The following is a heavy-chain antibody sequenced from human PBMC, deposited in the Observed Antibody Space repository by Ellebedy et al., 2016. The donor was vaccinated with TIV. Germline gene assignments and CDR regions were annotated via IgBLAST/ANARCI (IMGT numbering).Heavy chain of an antibody. CDR3: ARVESLYYDFWSGYYSNWFNP. D-gene: IGHD3-3*01. V-gene: IGHV1-18*01. J-gene: IGHJ5*02. CDR1: GYTFTSYG. Sequence: ASVKVSXKASGYTFTSYGISWVRQAPGQGLEWMGWISAYNGNTNYAQKLQGRVTMTTDTSTSTAYMELRSLRSDDTAVYYCARVESLYYDFWSGYYSNWFNPWGQGTLVTVSS. CDR2: ISAYNGNT.